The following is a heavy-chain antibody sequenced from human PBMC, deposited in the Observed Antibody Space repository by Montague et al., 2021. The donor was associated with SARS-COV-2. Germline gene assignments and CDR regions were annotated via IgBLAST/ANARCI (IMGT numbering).Heavy chain of an antibody. D-gene: IGHD3-9*01. CDR3: ARERYSFSLTRGSTWFDP. J-gene: IGHJ5*02. V-gene: IGHV4-34*01. CDR1: GGSFSGYY. Sequence: SETLSLTCAVYGGSFSGYYWSWIRQPPGKGLEWIGEINHSGSTNYNPSLKSRVTISADTSKNQFSLKLSSVTAADTAVYYYARERYSFSLTRGSTWFDPWGQGTLVTVSS. CDR2: INHSGST.